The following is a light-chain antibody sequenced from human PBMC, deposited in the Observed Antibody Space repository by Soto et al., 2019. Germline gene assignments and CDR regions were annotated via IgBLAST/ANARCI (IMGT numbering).Light chain of an antibody. Sequence: DIQMTQSPSSLSASVGDRVTISCRASQTIKSYLNWYQHKPGKAPQLLISGASSLQGGVPSRFSGTASGPEFTLTISSLQPEDLATYYCQQCYTPPYTFGQGTKVDLK. CDR2: GAS. CDR3: QQCYTPPYT. CDR1: QTIKSY. V-gene: IGKV1-39*01. J-gene: IGKJ2*01.